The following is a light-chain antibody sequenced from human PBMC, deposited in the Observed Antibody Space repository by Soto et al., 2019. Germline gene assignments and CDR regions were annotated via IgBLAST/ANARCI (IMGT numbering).Light chain of an antibody. Sequence: QLVLTQPRSVSGSPGQSVTISCSGTSIDVDDYVSWYQQHPGKAPKVIIYDVTERPSGVPDRFSGSKSGNAASLTVSGLQAEDEADYYCCAHVGSSTYVFGSGTKVTVL. J-gene: IGLJ1*01. V-gene: IGLV2-11*01. CDR3: CAHVGSSTYV. CDR1: SIDVDDY. CDR2: DVT.